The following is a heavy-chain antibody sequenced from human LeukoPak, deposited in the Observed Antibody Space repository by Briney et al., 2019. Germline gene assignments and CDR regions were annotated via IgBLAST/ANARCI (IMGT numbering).Heavy chain of an antibody. Sequence: GGSLRLSCAASGFTFSDYYMSWIRQAPGKGLEWVSYISSSSSTIYYADSVKGRFTISRDNAKNSLYLQMNSLRDEDTAVYYCARDWTEWELPAYWYFDLWGRGTLVTVSS. CDR2: ISSSSSTI. D-gene: IGHD1-26*01. J-gene: IGHJ2*01. V-gene: IGHV3-11*04. CDR1: GFTFSDYY. CDR3: ARDWTEWELPAYWYFDL.